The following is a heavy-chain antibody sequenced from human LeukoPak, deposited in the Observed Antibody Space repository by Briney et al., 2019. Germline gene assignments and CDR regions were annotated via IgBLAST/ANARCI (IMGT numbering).Heavy chain of an antibody. J-gene: IGHJ4*02. CDR1: GFTFSSYA. CDR2: ISSNGGST. V-gene: IGHV3-64D*09. CDR3: AREIPDSSSWFIDY. D-gene: IGHD6-13*01. Sequence: GGSLRLSCSASGFTFSSYAMHWVRQAPGKGLEYVSAISSNGGSTYYADSVKGRFTISRDNSKNTLYLQMSSLRAEDTAVYYCAREIPDSSSWFIDYWGQGTLVTVSS.